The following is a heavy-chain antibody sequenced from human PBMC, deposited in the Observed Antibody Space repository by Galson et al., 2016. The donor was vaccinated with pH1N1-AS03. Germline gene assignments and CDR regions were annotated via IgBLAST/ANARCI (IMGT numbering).Heavy chain of an antibody. Sequence: SLRLSCAASGFSFSTNWMHWVRLAPGKGLVWVAHINEDGSTARHADSVKGRFIISRDNAKNTLYLHMNSLRAEDTAVYYCARDVGGPYDYWGQGTLVTVSS. CDR1: GFSFSTNW. CDR3: ARDVGGPYDY. D-gene: IGHD4-23*01. CDR2: INEDGSTA. J-gene: IGHJ4*02. V-gene: IGHV3-74*01.